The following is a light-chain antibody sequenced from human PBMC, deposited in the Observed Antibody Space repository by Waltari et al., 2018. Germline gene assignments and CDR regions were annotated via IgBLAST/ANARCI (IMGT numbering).Light chain of an antibody. J-gene: IGLJ2*01. CDR3: YSTDSSVNQVV. V-gene: IGLV3-10*01. CDR1: ALPNRY. CDR2: EDK. Sequence: SYELTQPPSVSVSPGQTARITCSGDALPNRYAYWYQLKSGQAPVLVIYEDKKRPSGIPERFSGSSSGTLATLIISGAQVEDEADYYCYSTDSSVNQVVFGGGTKLTVL.